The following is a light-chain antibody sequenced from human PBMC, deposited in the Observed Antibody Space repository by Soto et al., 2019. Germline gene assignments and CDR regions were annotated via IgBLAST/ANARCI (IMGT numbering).Light chain of an antibody. J-gene: IGKJ4*01. Sequence: EVVLKQSPGTLSLSPGERATLSCRARQSFSSSNLAWYQHKPGQPPKLIVYSASRRATGIPDRFSGSVSGTDFTLTISSLEPDEFELYYCQRSGGSPPFPFGGGPKMDIK. V-gene: IGKV3-20*01. CDR1: QSFSSSN. CDR2: SAS. CDR3: QRSGGSPPFP.